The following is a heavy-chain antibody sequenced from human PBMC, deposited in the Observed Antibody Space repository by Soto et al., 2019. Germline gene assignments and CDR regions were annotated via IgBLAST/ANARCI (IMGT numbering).Heavy chain of an antibody. CDR1: GFTFSSYA. J-gene: IGHJ5*02. CDR2: ISYDGSNK. V-gene: IGHV3-30-3*01. CDR3: ARARVAPYRTSDNWFDP. D-gene: IGHD1-26*01. Sequence: GGSLRLSCAASGFTFSSYAMHWVRQAPGKGLEWVAVISYDGSNKYYADSVKCRFTISRDNSKNTLYLQMNSLRAEDTAVYYCARARVAPYRTSDNWFDPWGQGTLVTVSS.